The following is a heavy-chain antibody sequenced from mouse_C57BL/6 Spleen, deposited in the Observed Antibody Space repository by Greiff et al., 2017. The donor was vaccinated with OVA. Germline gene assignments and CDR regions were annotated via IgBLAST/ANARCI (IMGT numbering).Heavy chain of an antibody. D-gene: IGHD3-3*01. CDR2: IHPNSGST. Sequence: QVQLQQSGAELVKPGASVKLSCKASGYTFTSYWMHWVKQRPGQGLEWIGMIHPNSGSTNYNEKFKSKATLTVDKSSSTAYMQLSSLTSEDSAVYYCARRGTALGDYWGQGTSVTVSS. CDR1: GYTFTSYW. V-gene: IGHV1-64*01. J-gene: IGHJ4*01. CDR3: ARRGTALGDY.